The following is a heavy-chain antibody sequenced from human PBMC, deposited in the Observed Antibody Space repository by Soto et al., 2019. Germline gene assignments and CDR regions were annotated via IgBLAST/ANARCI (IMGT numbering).Heavy chain of an antibody. J-gene: IGHJ4*02. D-gene: IGHD3-9*01. CDR2: LYYSGST. V-gene: IGHV4-30-4*01. Sequence: QVQLQESGPGLVKPSQTLSLTCTVSGGSISSGDYYWSWIRQPPGKGLEWIGYLYYSGSTYYNPSLKSRVTISVDTSKNQFSLKLSYVTAADTAVYYCARRYYDILTGYSHPDYWGQGTLVTVSS. CDR1: GGSISSGDYY. CDR3: ARRYYDILTGYSHPDY.